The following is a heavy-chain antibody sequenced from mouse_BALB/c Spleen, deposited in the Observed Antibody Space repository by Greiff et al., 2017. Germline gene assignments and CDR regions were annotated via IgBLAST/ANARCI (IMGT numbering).Heavy chain of an antibody. CDR3: ARSWIPYAMDY. Sequence: VQLQQSGAELARPGASVKLSCKASGYTFTSYWMQWVKQRPGQGLEWIGAIYPGDGDTRYTQKFKGKATLTADKSSSTAYMQLSSLASEDSAVYYCARSWIPYAMDYWGQGTSVTVSS. J-gene: IGHJ4*01. CDR2: IYPGDGDT. CDR1: GYTFTSYW. V-gene: IGHV1-87*01.